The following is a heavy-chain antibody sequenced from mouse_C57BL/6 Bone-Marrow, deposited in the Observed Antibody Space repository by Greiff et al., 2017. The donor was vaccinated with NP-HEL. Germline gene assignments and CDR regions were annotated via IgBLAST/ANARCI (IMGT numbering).Heavy chain of an antibody. CDR1: GYTFTSYG. Sequence: VQLQQSGAELARPGASVKLSCKASGYTFTSYGISWVKQRTGQGLEWIGEIYPRSGNTYYNEKFKGKATLTADKSSSTAYLELRSLTSEDSAVYFCARVGRDLLRPGVAYWGQGTLVTVSA. J-gene: IGHJ3*01. CDR2: IYPRSGNT. V-gene: IGHV1-81*01. CDR3: ARVGRDLLRPGVAY. D-gene: IGHD1-2*01.